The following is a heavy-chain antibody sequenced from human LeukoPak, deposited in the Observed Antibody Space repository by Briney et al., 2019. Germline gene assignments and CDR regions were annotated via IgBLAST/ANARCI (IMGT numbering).Heavy chain of an antibody. Sequence: ASVKVSCKASGYTFTSYGISWVRQAPGQGLEWMGWISAYNGNTNCAQKLQSRVTMTTDTSTSTAYMELRSLRSDDTAVYYCARERHVAAAGSWFDPWGQGTLVTVSS. V-gene: IGHV1-18*01. J-gene: IGHJ5*02. CDR1: GYTFTSYG. D-gene: IGHD6-13*01. CDR2: ISAYNGNT. CDR3: ARERHVAAAGSWFDP.